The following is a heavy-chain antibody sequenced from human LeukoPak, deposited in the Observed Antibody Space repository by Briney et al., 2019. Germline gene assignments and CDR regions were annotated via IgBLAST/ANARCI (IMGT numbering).Heavy chain of an antibody. CDR2: IYYSGST. CDR3: AREGSDYYGSGSYYRSYYYYMDV. D-gene: IGHD3-10*01. V-gene: IGHV4-39*07. J-gene: IGHJ6*03. CDR1: GGSISSSSYY. Sequence: SETLSLTCTVSGGSISSSSYYWGWIRQPPGKGLEWIGSIYYSGSTYYNPFLKSRVTISVDTSKNQFSLKLSSVTAADTAVYYCAREGSDYYGSGSYYRSYYYYMDVWGKGTTVTISS.